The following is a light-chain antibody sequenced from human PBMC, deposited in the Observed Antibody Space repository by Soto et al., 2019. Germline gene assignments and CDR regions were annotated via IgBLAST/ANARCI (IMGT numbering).Light chain of an antibody. CDR1: QSINTW. V-gene: IGKV1-5*03. CDR3: QQYNSYSRT. J-gene: IGKJ1*01. Sequence: DTQMTQSPSSLSASAGDRVTITCRASQSINTWLAWYQQKPGKAPKLLIYKASSLESGVPSRFSGSGSGTEFTLTISSLQPDDFATYYCQQYNSYSRTFGQGTKVDIK. CDR2: KAS.